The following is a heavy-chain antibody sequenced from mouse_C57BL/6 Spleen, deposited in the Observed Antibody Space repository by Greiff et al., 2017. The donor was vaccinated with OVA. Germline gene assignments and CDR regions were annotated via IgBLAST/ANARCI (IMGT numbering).Heavy chain of an antibody. J-gene: IGHJ1*03. Sequence: VLLVESGPGLVAPSPSLSLTCTVSGFSLTSYGVDWVRQTPGQGLEWLGVIWGGGSGNSNSALMSRLTISKANSASKVFLKMNSQQTDDTAMYYCAKHGTYWDFEVWGTGTTVTVSS. V-gene: IGHV2-9*01. CDR1: GFSLTSYG. D-gene: IGHD4-1*01. CDR3: AKHGTYWDFEV. CDR2: IWGGGSG.